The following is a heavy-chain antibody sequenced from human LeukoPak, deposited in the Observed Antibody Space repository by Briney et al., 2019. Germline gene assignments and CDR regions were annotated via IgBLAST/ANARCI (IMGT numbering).Heavy chain of an antibody. CDR2: INHSGST. CDR1: GGSFSGYY. Sequence: SETLSLTCAVYGGSFSGYYWSWIRQPPGKGLEWIGEINHSGSTNYNPSLKSRVTISVDTSKNQFSLKLSSVTAADKAVYYCARWVVPAAIDYWGQGTLVTVSS. J-gene: IGHJ4*02. V-gene: IGHV4-34*01. CDR3: ARWVVPAAIDY. D-gene: IGHD2-2*02.